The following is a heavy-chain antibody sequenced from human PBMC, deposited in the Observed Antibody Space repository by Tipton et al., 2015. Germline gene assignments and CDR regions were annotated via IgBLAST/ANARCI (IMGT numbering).Heavy chain of an antibody. CDR1: GFTFSHYD. CDR2: ISTGGDT. V-gene: IGHV3-13*01. Sequence: SLRLSCAASGFTFSHYDMHWVRQPTGKGLEWVSGISTGGDTFYAGSVKGRFTISRDNSKNTLYLQMNSLTTEDTGVYYCAKDWGSRRRITIFGVEPHYFFDNWGQGTQVFVSS. CDR3: AKDWGSRRRITIFGVEPHYFFDN. J-gene: IGHJ4*02. D-gene: IGHD3-3*01.